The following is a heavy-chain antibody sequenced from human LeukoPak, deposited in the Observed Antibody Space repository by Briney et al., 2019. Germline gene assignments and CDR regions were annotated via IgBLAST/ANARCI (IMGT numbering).Heavy chain of an antibody. J-gene: IGHJ6*03. Sequence: GASVKVSCKASGYTFTMYYIHWVRQAPGQGLEWLGLINPSDGATTYAQRFQGRVTMTRDMSTTTVYMDLRSLRSEDTAVYFCAREQRGGLGGNLGGLFASYYTYYYMDVWGRGTTVTVSS. D-gene: IGHD3-16*01. CDR3: AREQRGGLGGNLGGLFASYYTYYYMDV. CDR2: INPSDGAT. CDR1: GYTFTMYY. V-gene: IGHV1-46*01.